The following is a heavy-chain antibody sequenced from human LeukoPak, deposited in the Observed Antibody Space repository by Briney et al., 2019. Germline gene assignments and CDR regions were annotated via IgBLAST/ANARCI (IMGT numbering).Heavy chain of an antibody. V-gene: IGHV1-2*02. D-gene: IGHD2-2*01. Sequence: ASVKVSCKASGYTFIDYYVYWVRQAPGQGLEWMGRINPKNGGIDYAQKFQGRVTMTRDTSINTVYMEVTRVTSDDTAVYYCARRYSTGWSNYYYYYHMDVWGKGTTVTVSS. CDR1: GYTFIDYY. J-gene: IGHJ6*03. CDR2: INPKNGGI. CDR3: ARRYSTGWSNYYYYYHMDV.